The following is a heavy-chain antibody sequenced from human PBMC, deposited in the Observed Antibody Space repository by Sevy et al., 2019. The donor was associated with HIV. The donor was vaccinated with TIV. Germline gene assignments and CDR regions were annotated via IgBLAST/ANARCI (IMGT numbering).Heavy chain of an antibody. Sequence: SETLSLTCAVSGYSISSGYYWGWIRQPPGKGLEWIGSIYHNGSTYYNPSLKSRVTISVDTSKNQFSLKLSSVTAADTAVYYCARVFPIVVVPAAITGICNWFDPWGQGTLVTVSS. J-gene: IGHJ5*02. CDR2: IYHNGST. CDR1: GYSISSGYY. V-gene: IGHV4-38-2*01. D-gene: IGHD2-2*01. CDR3: ARVFPIVVVPAAITGICNWFDP.